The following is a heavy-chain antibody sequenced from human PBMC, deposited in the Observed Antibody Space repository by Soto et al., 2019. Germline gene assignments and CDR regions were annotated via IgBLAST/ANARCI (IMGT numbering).Heavy chain of an antibody. Sequence: ESVKMSCKGSGYSFTSYWIGLVRQMPGKGLEWMGIIYPVDSDTRYSPSFQGQVTISADKSISTAYLQWSSLKASDTAMYYCARRGDFWSGYSQALYGMDVWGQGTKVTVSS. CDR2: IYPVDSDT. D-gene: IGHD3-3*01. J-gene: IGHJ6*02. CDR1: GYSFTSYW. V-gene: IGHV5-51*01. CDR3: ARRGDFWSGYSQALYGMDV.